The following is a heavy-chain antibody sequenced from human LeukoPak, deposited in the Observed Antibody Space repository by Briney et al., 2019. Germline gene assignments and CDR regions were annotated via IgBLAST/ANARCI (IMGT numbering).Heavy chain of an antibody. Sequence: PGGSLRLSCATSGFTFSSYAMSWVRQAPGKGLEWVSTISPSGGVTFYSDSVKGRFTISRDNSKNTLYLQMNSLRAEDTAVYYCARGPSGYHNTGGQGTLVTVSS. J-gene: IGHJ4*02. CDR3: ARGPSGYHNT. CDR2: ISPSGGVT. CDR1: GFTFSSYA. V-gene: IGHV3-23*01. D-gene: IGHD5-12*01.